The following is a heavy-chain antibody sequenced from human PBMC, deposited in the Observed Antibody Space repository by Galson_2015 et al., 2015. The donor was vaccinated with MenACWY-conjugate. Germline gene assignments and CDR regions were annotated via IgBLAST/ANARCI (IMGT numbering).Heavy chain of an antibody. CDR2: IKADGSVS. J-gene: IGHJ4*02. D-gene: IGHD1-1*01. CDR1: GFTFNNYW. Sequence: SLRLSCAASGFTFNNYWMHWVRHPRGKGLGWISYIKADGSVSNYADSVKGRFTISTDNAKNMVYLQMDGLGDEYTAVYFCARDNNWSFDSWGQGTLVTVSS. V-gene: IGHV3-74*01. CDR3: ARDNNWSFDS.